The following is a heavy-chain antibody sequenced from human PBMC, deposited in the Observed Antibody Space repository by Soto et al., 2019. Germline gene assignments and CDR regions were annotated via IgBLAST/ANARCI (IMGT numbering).Heavy chain of an antibody. CDR1: GFTFSNAW. CDR3: TTGAVRSSTSCSDY. V-gene: IGHV3-15*01. Sequence: EVQLVESGGGLVKPGGSLRLSCAASGFTFSNAWMSWVRQAPGKGLEWVGRIKSKTDGGTTDYAAPVKGRFTISRDDSKNTLYLRMNSLKTEDTAVYYCTTGAVRSSTSCSDYWGQGTLVTVSS. J-gene: IGHJ4*02. CDR2: IKSKTDGGTT. D-gene: IGHD2-2*01.